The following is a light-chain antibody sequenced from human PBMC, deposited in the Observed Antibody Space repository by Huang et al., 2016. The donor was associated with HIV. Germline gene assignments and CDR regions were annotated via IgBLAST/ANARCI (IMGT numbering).Light chain of an antibody. CDR2: EAS. J-gene: IGKJ3*01. CDR3: QQYDSFPT. CDR1: QDISNY. V-gene: IGKV1-33*01. Sequence: DIQMTQSPSSLSASVGDRVTITCQASQDISNYLSWFQQKPGKAPKLLVYEASNLEKGVPSRFSGSGSGTHFTFTISSLQSDDIATYYCQQYDSFPTFGPGTKVHI.